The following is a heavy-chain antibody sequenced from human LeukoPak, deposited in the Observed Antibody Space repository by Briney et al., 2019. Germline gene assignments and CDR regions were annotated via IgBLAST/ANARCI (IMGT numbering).Heavy chain of an antibody. D-gene: IGHD6-19*01. V-gene: IGHV3-23*01. CDR2: ISASGGST. CDR3: AKDQVSEVAGTGAFDI. J-gene: IGHJ3*02. CDR1: GFTFSNYG. Sequence: GGSLRLSCVASGFTFSNYGMNWVRQAPGKGLEWVSGISASGGSTYYADSVKGRFTISRDNSKNTLYLQMNSLRAEDTAVYYCAKDQVSEVAGTGAFDIWGQGTMVTVSS.